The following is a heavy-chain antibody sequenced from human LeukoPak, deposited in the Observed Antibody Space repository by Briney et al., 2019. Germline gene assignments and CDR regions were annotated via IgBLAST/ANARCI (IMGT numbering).Heavy chain of an antibody. V-gene: IGHV4-30-2*01. Sequence: PSQTLSLTCTVSGGSISSGGYYWSWIRQPPGKGLEWIGYIYHSGSTYYNPSLKSRVTISVDTSNNQFSLKLRSVTAADSAIYYCTRRVRAVAGPSRTNYFDSWGQGTLVTVSS. J-gene: IGHJ4*02. CDR2: IYHSGST. CDR1: GGSISSGGYY. CDR3: TRRVRAVAGPSRTNYFDS. D-gene: IGHD6-19*01.